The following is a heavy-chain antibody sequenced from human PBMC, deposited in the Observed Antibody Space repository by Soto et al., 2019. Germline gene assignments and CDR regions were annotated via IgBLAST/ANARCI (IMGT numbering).Heavy chain of an antibody. CDR1: GYTFTSYG. Sequence: ASVKVSCKASGYTFTSYGISWVRQAPGQGLEWMGWISAYNGNTNYAQKLQGRVTMTTDTSTSTAYMELRSLRSDDTAVYYCARGRCSGGSCYWLDPWGQGTLVTVSS. J-gene: IGHJ5*02. V-gene: IGHV1-18*01. CDR3: ARGRCSGGSCYWLDP. D-gene: IGHD2-15*01. CDR2: ISAYNGNT.